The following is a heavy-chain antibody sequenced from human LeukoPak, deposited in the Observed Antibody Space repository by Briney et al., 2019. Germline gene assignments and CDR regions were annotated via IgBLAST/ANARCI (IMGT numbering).Heavy chain of an antibody. CDR2: IYADGSST. J-gene: IGHJ4*02. CDR1: GFTFSSFL. CDR3: AMGAITPFDN. V-gene: IGHV3-74*01. D-gene: IGHD3-3*01. Sequence: GGSLRLSCAASGFTFSSFLMHWVRQAPGKGPVWVPRIYADGSSTTYADSVRGRFSISRDNAKNTLYLQMNSLRAEDTAVYYCAMGAITPFDNWGQGTLVIVSS.